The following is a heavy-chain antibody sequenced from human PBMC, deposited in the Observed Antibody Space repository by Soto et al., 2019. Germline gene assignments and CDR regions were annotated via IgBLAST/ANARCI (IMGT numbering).Heavy chain of an antibody. D-gene: IGHD3-10*01. CDR3: ARDYRYYGSGSYYTHPSPLDY. CDR2: INPSGGST. Sequence: SCKAAGYTYTVDYMHCGRHAHRQGLEWMGIINPSGGSTSYAQKFQGRVTMTRDTSTSIVYMELSSLRSEDTAVYYCARDYRYYGSGSYYTHPSPLDYWGQGTLVTVSS. CDR1: GYTYTVDY. J-gene: IGHJ4*02. V-gene: IGHV1-46*03.